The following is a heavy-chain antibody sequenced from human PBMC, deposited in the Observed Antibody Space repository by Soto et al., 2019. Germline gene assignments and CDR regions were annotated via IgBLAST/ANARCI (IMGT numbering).Heavy chain of an antibody. Sequence: QVQLVQSGAEVRKPGSSVKVSCRASGGTFSSYTMSWVRQAPGQGLEWLGRIIPILGLADYAQKFQGRVTITADKSPSTVDMELSGLRSEDTAVYYCATYSVGATRDNWSDSWGQGTLVTVSS. J-gene: IGHJ5*01. CDR2: IIPILGLA. V-gene: IGHV1-69*02. CDR3: ATYSVGATRDNWSDS. D-gene: IGHD1-26*01. CDR1: GGTFSSYT.